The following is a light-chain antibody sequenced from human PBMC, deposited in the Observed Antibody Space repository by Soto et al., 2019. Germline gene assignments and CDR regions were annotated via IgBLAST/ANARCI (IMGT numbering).Light chain of an antibody. CDR3: SSYTSSSTYVV. V-gene: IGLV2-14*01. Sequence: QSALTQPASVSGSPGQSITISCSGTSSDVGGYNYVSWYQQHPGKAPKLMIYDVSNRPSGVSNRFSDSKSVNTASLTISGLQAEDEADYYCSSYTSSSTYVVFGGGTKLTVL. CDR1: SSDVGGYNY. CDR2: DVS. J-gene: IGLJ2*01.